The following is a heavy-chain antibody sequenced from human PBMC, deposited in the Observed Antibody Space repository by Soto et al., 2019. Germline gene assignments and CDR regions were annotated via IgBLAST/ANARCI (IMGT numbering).Heavy chain of an antibody. Sequence: PGGSLRLSCAASGFTFSSYWMSWVRQAPGKGLEWVANIKQDGSEKYYVDSVKGRFTISRDNAKNSLYLQMNSLRAEDTAVYYCATDHSSGWSINWFDPWGQGTLVTVSS. J-gene: IGHJ5*02. CDR1: GFTFSSYW. CDR2: IKQDGSEK. CDR3: ATDHSSGWSINWFDP. D-gene: IGHD6-19*01. V-gene: IGHV3-7*03.